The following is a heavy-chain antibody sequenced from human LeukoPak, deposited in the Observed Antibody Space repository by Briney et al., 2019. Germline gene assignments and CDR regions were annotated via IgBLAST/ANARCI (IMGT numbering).Heavy chain of an antibody. Sequence: GGSLRLSCAASGFTFSSYSMNWVRQAPGKGPEWVSYISSSSSTIYYADSVKGRFTISRDNAKNSLYLQMNSLRAEDTAVYYCARDQYVYGDGYNLADYWGQGTLVTVSS. J-gene: IGHJ4*02. CDR3: ARDQYVYGDGYNLADY. CDR2: ISSSSSTI. D-gene: IGHD5-24*01. V-gene: IGHV3-48*04. CDR1: GFTFSSYS.